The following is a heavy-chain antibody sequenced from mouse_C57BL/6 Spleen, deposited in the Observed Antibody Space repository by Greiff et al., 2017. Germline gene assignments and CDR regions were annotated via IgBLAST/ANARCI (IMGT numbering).Heavy chain of an antibody. CDR2: IDPSDSET. J-gene: IGHJ1*03. Sequence: QVQLQQPGAELVRPGSSVKLSCKASGYTFTSYWMHWVKQRPIQGLEWIGNIDPSDSETNYNQKFKDKATLTVDKSSSTAFMQLHSLTSEDSAVFYFAVWRCTRNLNIGGTGTTVNVS. CDR1: GYTFTSYW. V-gene: IGHV1-52*01. D-gene: IGHD1-1*02. CDR3: AVWRCTRNLNI.